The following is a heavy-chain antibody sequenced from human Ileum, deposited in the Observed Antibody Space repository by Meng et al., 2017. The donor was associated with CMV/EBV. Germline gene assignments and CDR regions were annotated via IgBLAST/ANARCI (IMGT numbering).Heavy chain of an antibody. CDR1: GGSTTSSTYY. V-gene: IGHV4-39*07. J-gene: IGHJ4*02. D-gene: IGHD3-3*01. Sequence: EPGHGLVKPSEPPYPPCTTSGGSTTSSTYYWGWIRQPPGKGLEWIGSVYYSGTTYYNPSLKSRVNMSIDTSKNRFSLKLSSATAADTAVYYCARNVGFYSSQIAYWGQGALVTVSS. CDR3: ARNVGFYSSQIAY. CDR2: VYYSGTT.